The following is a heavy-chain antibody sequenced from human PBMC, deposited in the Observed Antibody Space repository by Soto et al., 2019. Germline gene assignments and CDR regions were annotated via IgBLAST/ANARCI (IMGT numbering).Heavy chain of an antibody. CDR2: IKQDGSEK. CDR1: GLIFSSDW. Sequence: RGSFILSCAASGLIFSSDWKSWVRQAPGKGLEWVANIKQDGSEKYYVDSVKGRFTISRDNAKNSLYLQMNSLRAEYTAVYYCARGKELGYWGQGTLVSVSS. V-gene: IGHV3-7*05. D-gene: IGHD1-26*01. CDR3: ARGKELGY. J-gene: IGHJ4*02.